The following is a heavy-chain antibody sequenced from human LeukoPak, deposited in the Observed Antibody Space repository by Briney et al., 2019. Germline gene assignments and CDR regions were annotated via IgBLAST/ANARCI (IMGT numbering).Heavy chain of an antibody. J-gene: IGHJ4*02. CDR2: IYYSGST. CDR1: VYSISSGYY. CDR3: AVVVVAATSNRPKYYFDY. V-gene: IGHV4-38-2*02. D-gene: IGHD2-15*01. Sequence: PSETLSLTCIVSVYSISSGYYWGWIRQPPGKGLEWIGSIYYSGSTYYNPSLKSRVTISVDTSKNQFSLKLSSVTAADTAVYYCAVVVVAATSNRPKYYFDYWGQGTLVTVSS.